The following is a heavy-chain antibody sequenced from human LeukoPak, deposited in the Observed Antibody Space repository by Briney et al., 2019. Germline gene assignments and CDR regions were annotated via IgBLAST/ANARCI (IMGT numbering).Heavy chain of an antibody. J-gene: IGHJ5*02. CDR1: GFTFSSYA. CDR2: ISYDGSNK. V-gene: IGHV3-30-3*01. CDR3: AREVVTMEGTNWFDP. D-gene: IGHD3-3*01. Sequence: GGSLRLSCAASGFTFSSYAMHWVRQAPGKGLEGVAVISYDGSNKYYADSVKGRFTISRDNSKSTLYLQMNSLRAEDTAVYYCAREVVTMEGTNWFDPWGQGTLVTVSS.